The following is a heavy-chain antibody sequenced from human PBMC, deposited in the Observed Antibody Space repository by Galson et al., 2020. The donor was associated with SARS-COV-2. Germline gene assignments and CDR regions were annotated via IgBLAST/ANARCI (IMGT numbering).Heavy chain of an antibody. D-gene: IGHD3-9*01. J-gene: IGHJ4*02. CDR1: GFTFSNYA. CDR2: ISGNGGNT. V-gene: IGHV3-23*01. CDR3: AKGLVPFASFNVLTGGYFDS. Sequence: GESLKISCAASGFTFSNYAMSWVRQAPGKGLEWVSAISGNGGNTHYADSVEGRFIISRDNSKNTLHLQMNSLRAEDTAEYYCAKGLVPFASFNVLTGGYFDSWGQGTLVTVSS.